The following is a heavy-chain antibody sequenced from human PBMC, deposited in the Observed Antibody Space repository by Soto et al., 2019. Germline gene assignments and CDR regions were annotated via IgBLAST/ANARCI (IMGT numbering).Heavy chain of an antibody. CDR2: ISGSGGST. CDR3: AKDLFMITFGGVIVRGPIMDV. J-gene: IGHJ6*03. D-gene: IGHD3-16*02. CDR1: GFTFSSYA. V-gene: IGHV3-23*01. Sequence: QPGGSLRLSCAASGFTFSSYAMSWVRQAPGKGLEWVSAISGSGGSTYYADSVKGRFTISRDNSKNTLYLQMNSLRAEDTAVYYCAKDLFMITFGGVIVRGPIMDVWGKGTTVTVSS.